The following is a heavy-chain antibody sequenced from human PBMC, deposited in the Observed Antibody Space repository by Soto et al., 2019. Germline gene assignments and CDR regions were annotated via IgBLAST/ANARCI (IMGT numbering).Heavy chain of an antibody. CDR3: AQTAYFDAFDI. V-gene: IGHV3-72*01. Sequence: GGSLRLCCVASGFTVSDHYIDWVRQAPGKGLEWVGRSRNKLGFYTREYAASVRGRFTISRDDSKNSMYLEMNSLKREDTAVYYCAQTAYFDAFDIWGQGTMVTVS. J-gene: IGHJ3*02. CDR1: GFTVSDHY. CDR2: SRNKLGFYTR. D-gene: IGHD1-1*01.